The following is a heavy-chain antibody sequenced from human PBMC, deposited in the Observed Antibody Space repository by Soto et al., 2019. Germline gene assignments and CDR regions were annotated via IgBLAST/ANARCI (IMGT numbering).Heavy chain of an antibody. Sequence: PGGSLRLSCAASGFTFSSYAMSWVRQAPGKGLEWVSAISGSGGSTYYADSVKGRFTISRDNSKNTLYLRMNSLRAEDTAVYYCAKGAWSTGTKGPGAFDLWGQGTMVTVSS. CDR1: GFTFSSYA. V-gene: IGHV3-23*01. D-gene: IGHD1-7*01. CDR2: ISGSGGST. J-gene: IGHJ3*01. CDR3: AKGAWSTGTKGPGAFDL.